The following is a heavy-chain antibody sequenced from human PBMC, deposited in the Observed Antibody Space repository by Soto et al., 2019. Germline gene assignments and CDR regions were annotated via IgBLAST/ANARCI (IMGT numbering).Heavy chain of an antibody. CDR1: RLTLRSSA. D-gene: IGHD3-16*02. Sequence: PGGSLRISCAACRLTLRSSAMSWVRQAPGKGLEWVSAISGSGGSTYYADSVKGRFTISRDNSKNTLYLQMNSLRAEDTALYYCARLYSDTWCHGTMVTVSS. V-gene: IGHV3-23*01. CDR3: ARLYSDT. J-gene: IGHJ3*02. CDR2: ISGSGGST.